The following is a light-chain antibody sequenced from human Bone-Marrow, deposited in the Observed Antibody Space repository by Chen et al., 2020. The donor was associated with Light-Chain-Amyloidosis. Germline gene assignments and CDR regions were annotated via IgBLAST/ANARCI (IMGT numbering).Light chain of an antibody. CDR2: DDS. Sequence: SYLLNQPSSVSVAPGQTAMLACGGNNIGSTSVHWSQQTPGQAPLLVVYDDSDRPSGIPERLSGSNSGNTATLTISRVEAGDEADYYCQVWDRSSDRPVFGGGTKLTVL. J-gene: IGLJ3*02. CDR3: QVWDRSSDRPV. CDR1: NIGSTS. V-gene: IGLV3-21*02.